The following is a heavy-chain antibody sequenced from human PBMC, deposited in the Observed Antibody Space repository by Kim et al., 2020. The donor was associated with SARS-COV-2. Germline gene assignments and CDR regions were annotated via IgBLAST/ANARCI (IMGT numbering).Heavy chain of an antibody. Sequence: NPSLESRVTLSLDTSKTQFSLSLSSVAAVDTAVYYCARIAVGSGSWVFDYWGQGTLVIVSS. V-gene: IGHV4-28*01. D-gene: IGHD3-10*01. CDR3: ARIAVGSGSWVFDY. J-gene: IGHJ4*02.